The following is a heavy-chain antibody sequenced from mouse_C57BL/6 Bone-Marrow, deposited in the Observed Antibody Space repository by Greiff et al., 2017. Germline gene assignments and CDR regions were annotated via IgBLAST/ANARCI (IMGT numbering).Heavy chain of an antibody. CDR1: GYSITSGYD. CDR3: AIETAQGVAY. J-gene: IGHJ3*01. V-gene: IGHV3-1*01. D-gene: IGHD3-2*02. CDR2: ISYSGST. Sequence: VQLKESGPGMVKPSQSLSLTCTVTGYSITSGYDWHWIRHFPGNKLEWMGYISYSGSTNYNPSLKSRISITHDTSKNHFFLKLNSVTTEDTATYYCAIETAQGVAYWGQGTLVTVSA.